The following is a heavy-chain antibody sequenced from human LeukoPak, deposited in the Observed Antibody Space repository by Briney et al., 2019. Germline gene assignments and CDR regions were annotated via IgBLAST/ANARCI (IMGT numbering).Heavy chain of an antibody. J-gene: IGHJ4*02. D-gene: IGHD2/OR15-2a*01. CDR1: GNYW. V-gene: IGHV3-74*01. Sequence: GGSLRLSCAASGNYWMHWVRQAPGKGPVWVSHINSDGSWTSYADSVKGRFTISKDNAKNTVYLQMNSLRAEDTAVYYCVSFYETYWGRGTLVTVSS. CDR2: INSDGSWT. CDR3: VSFYETY.